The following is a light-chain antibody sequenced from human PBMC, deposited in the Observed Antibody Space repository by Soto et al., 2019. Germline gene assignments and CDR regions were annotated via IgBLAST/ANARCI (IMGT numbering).Light chain of an antibody. CDR2: DAS. CDR1: QSVSSY. V-gene: IGKV3-11*01. Sequence: EIVSTQSPATLSLSPGERATLSCRASQSVSSYLAWYQQKPGQAPRLLIYDASNRATGIPARFSGSGSGTDFTLTISSLEPEDFAVYYCQQRSNWQGTFGGGTKVDI. CDR3: QQRSNWQGT. J-gene: IGKJ4*01.